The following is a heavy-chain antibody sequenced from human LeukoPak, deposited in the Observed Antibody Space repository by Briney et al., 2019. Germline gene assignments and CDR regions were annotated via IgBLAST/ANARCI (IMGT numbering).Heavy chain of an antibody. V-gene: IGHV4-59*08. J-gene: IGHJ3*02. CDR1: GGSISSDY. D-gene: IGHD1-14*01. CDR3: AKRFRSSDRNAFDI. Sequence: SETLSLTCTVSGGSISSDYWTWIRQPPGKGMEWIGYIFDSGNTAYNPSLRSRVTMSVDTSKNQFSLRLSSVTATDTAVYYCAKRFRSSDRNAFDIWGQGTMVTVSS. CDR2: IFDSGNT.